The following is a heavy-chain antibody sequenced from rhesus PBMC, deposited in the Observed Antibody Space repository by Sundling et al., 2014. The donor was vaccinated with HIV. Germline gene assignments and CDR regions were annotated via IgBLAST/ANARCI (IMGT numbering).Heavy chain of an antibody. Sequence: EVQLVESGGGLVQPGGSLRLSCAASGFTFTTYGMDWVRQAPGKGLEWISGISSSGDTTYYADSVKGRFTISRDNSKSTLSLQMNSLRAEDTAVYYCAKGSYGSSPNYFDYWGQGVLVTVSS. V-gene: IGHV3S42*01. CDR2: ISSSGDTT. J-gene: IGHJ4*01. D-gene: IGHD4-29*01. CDR1: GFTFTTYG. CDR3: AKGSYGSSPNYFDY.